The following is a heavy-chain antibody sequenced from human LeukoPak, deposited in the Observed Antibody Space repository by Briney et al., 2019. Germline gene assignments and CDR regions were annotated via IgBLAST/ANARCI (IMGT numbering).Heavy chain of an antibody. Sequence: GGSLRLSCAASGFTFSSYGMHWVRQAPGQGLEWMGWLNPQTGDTHFAQKFQGRVTFTRDTSISTAYMAMSRLRSDDTAVFYCARGSRYHDWLSPLDSWGQGTLVTVSS. CDR3: ARGSRYHDWLSPLDS. J-gene: IGHJ4*02. D-gene: IGHD3-9*01. CDR1: GFTFSSYG. CDR2: LNPQTGDT. V-gene: IGHV1-2*02.